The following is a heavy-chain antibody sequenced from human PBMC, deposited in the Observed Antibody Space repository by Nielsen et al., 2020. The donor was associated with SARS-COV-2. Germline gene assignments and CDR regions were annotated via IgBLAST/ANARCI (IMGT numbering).Heavy chain of an antibody. Sequence: GESLKISCTASGFTFSSYAMSWVRQAPGKGLEWVSAISSSSSTIYYADSVKGRFTISRDNAKNSLYLQMNSLRAEDTAVYYCAKDLDADYLSNWFDPWGQGTLVTVSS. D-gene: IGHD4-17*01. V-gene: IGHV3-48*01. J-gene: IGHJ5*02. CDR2: ISSSSSTI. CDR1: GFTFSSYA. CDR3: AKDLDADYLSNWFDP.